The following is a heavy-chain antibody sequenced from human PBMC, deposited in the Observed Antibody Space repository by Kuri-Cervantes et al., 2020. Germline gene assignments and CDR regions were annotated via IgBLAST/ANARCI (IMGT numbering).Heavy chain of an antibody. D-gene: IGHD3-22*01. CDR3: ARVLDPKYYYDSSGYYGDNAFDI. J-gene: IGHJ3*02. Sequence: SETLSLTCAVYGGSFSGYYWSWIRQPPGKGLEWIGEINHSGSTNYNPSLKSRVTISVDTSKNQFSLKLSSVTAADTAVYYCARVLDPKYYYDSSGYYGDNAFDIWGQGTMVTVSS. CDR1: GGSFSGYY. V-gene: IGHV4-34*01. CDR2: INHSGST.